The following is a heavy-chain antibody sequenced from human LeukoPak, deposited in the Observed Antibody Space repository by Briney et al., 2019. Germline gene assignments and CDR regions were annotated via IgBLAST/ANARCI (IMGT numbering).Heavy chain of an antibody. D-gene: IGHD6-19*01. J-gene: IGHJ4*02. CDR2: ISWNSGSI. Sequence: GRSLRLSCAASGFTFYDYAMHWVRQAPGKGLEWVSGISWNSGSIGYADSVKGRFTISRDNAKNSLYLQMNSLRAEDTALYYCAKDISYGWYYFDYWGQGTLVTVSS. CDR1: GFTFYDYA. V-gene: IGHV3-9*01. CDR3: AKDISYGWYYFDY.